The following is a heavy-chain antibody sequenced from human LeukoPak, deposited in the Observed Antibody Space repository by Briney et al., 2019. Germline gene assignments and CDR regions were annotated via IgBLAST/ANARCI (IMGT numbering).Heavy chain of an antibody. Sequence: SETLSLTCSASGASTSSRYWSWIRQSPGRTLEWIGHIYNGRNTKYNPSLTSRVTISVDTSKNQFSLRMTSVTAADTAIYYCAQTTGWPGFDFWGPGTLVTVSS. CDR1: GASTSSRY. V-gene: IGHV4-59*08. D-gene: IGHD6-19*01. CDR2: IYNGRNT. CDR3: AQTTGWPGFDF. J-gene: IGHJ4*02.